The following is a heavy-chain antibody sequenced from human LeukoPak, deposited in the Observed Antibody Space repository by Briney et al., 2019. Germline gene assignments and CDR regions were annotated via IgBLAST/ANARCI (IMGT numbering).Heavy chain of an antibody. CDR2: ISSSGSTI. J-gene: IGHJ2*01. V-gene: IGHV3-11*04. CDR1: GFTFSDYY. CDR3: ARDLVSPLWYFDL. Sequence: PGGSLRLSCAASGFTFSDYYMSWIRQAPGKGLEWVSYISSSGSTIYYADSVKGRFTISRDNAKNSLFLQLNSLRAEDTAVYYCARDLVSPLWYFDLWGRGTLVTVSS.